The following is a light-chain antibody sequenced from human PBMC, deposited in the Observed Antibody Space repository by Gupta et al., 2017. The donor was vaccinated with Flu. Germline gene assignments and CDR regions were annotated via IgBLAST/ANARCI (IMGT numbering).Light chain of an antibody. CDR3: QQYYTTPLT. J-gene: IGKJ4*01. Sequence: DLVMTQSPDSLAVSLGETATISCKSSQSVLYSSSNKNYLAWYQQKPGQPPKLLIYWAPTRESGVPDRFSGSGSGTEFALTIRSLQAEDVAVYYCQQYYTTPLTFGGGTKVEIK. CDR1: QSVLYSSSNKNY. CDR2: WAP. V-gene: IGKV4-1*01.